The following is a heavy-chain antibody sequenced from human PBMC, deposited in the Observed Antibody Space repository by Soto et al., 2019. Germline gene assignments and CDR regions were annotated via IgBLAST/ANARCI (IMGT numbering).Heavy chain of an antibody. CDR3: ARSAWQQLAHFDY. J-gene: IGHJ4*02. V-gene: IGHV3-30-3*01. D-gene: IGHD6-13*01. CDR2: ISYDGSNK. CDR1: GFTFSSYA. Sequence: QVQLVESGGGVVQPGRSLRLSCAASGFTFSSYAMHWVRQAPGKGLEWVAVISYDGSNKYYADSVKGRFTISRDNSKNTLYLQMSSLRAEDTAVYYCARSAWQQLAHFDYWGQGTLVTVSS.